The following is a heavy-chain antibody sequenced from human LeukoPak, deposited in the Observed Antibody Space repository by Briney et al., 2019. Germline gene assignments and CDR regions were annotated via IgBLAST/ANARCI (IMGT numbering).Heavy chain of an antibody. D-gene: IGHD2-21*02. J-gene: IGHJ6*03. CDR1: GFTFSTYA. Sequence: GGSLRLSCAASGFTFSTYAMSWVRQAPGKGLEWVSHFGGSGGTIYYADSVKGRFTISRDNSKNTLYLQMNSLRAEDTAVYYCARVAYCGGDCYSLDYYYMDVWGKGTTVTVSS. CDR2: FGGSGGTI. CDR3: ARVAYCGGDCYSLDYYYMDV. V-gene: IGHV3-23*01.